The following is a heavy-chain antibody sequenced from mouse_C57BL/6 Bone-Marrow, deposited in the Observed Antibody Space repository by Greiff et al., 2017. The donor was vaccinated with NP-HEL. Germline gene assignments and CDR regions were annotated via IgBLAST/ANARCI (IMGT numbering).Heavy chain of an antibody. CDR3: ARGGIYYDDGGFAY. CDR2: INPGSGGT. Sequence: QVQLQQSGAELVRPGTSVKVSCKASGYAFTNYLIEWVKQRPGQGLEWIGVINPGSGGTNYNEKFKGKATLTADKSSSTAYMQLSSLTSEDSAVYFCARGGIYYDDGGFAYWGQGTLVTVSA. J-gene: IGHJ3*01. CDR1: GYAFTNYL. D-gene: IGHD2-4*01. V-gene: IGHV1-54*01.